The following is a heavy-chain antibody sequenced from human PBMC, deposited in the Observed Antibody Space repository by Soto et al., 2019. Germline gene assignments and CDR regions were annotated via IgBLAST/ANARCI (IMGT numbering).Heavy chain of an antibody. Sequence: GAVTLLCGACGGTVSLYAMSCVHTTPGKGLEWVSAISGSGGSTYYADSVKGRFTISRDNSKNTLYLQMNSLRAEDTAVYYCAKGDDSSGYHYFDYWGQGNRVTVSA. J-gene: IGHJ4*02. CDR2: ISGSGGST. V-gene: IGHV3-23*01. CDR1: GGTVSLYA. D-gene: IGHD3-22*01. CDR3: AKGDDSSGYHYFDY.